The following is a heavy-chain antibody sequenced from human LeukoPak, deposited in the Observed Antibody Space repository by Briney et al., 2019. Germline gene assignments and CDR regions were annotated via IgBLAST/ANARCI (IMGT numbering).Heavy chain of an antibody. CDR2: ISYDGSNK. V-gene: IGHV3-30*03. Sequence: GGSLRLSCAASGFTFSSYGMHWVRQAPGKGLEWVTVISYDGSNKYYADSVKGRFTISRDNSKNTLYLQMNSLRAEDTAVYYCARDWTLGASRWLGQVTFDYWGQGTLVTVSS. CDR1: GFTFSSYG. J-gene: IGHJ4*02. D-gene: IGHD6-19*01. CDR3: ARDWTLGASRWLGQVTFDY.